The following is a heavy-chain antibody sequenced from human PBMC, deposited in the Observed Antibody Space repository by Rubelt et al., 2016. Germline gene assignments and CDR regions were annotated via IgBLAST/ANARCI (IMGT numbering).Heavy chain of an antibody. Sequence: EVQLVESGGGLVQPGGSLRLACAASGFTFSFYAMSWVRQAPGKGLELVSALSGSGGSTYYADSVKGRLTIARENSRNTLYLEMNSLRAEDTALYYCVFDFWGQGTRVTVSS. V-gene: IGHV3-23*04. CDR1: GFTFSFYA. CDR2: LSGSGGST. J-gene: IGHJ4*02. CDR3: VFDF.